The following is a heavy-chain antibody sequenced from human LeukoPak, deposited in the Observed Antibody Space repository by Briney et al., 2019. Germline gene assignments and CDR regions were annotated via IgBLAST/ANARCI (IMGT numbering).Heavy chain of an antibody. D-gene: IGHD3-10*01. V-gene: IGHV4-59*08. Sequence: SETLSLTCTVSGGSISSYYWSWIRQPPGKGLEWIGYLYYSGSTDYNPSLKSRVTISVDTSKNQFSLKLSSVTAADTAVYYCASCRSPVWFGELPDAFDIWGQGTMVTVSS. CDR3: ASCRSPVWFGELPDAFDI. J-gene: IGHJ3*02. CDR2: LYYSGST. CDR1: GGSISSYY.